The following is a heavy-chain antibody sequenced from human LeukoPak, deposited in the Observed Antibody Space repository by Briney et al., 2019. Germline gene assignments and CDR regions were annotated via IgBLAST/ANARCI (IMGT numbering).Heavy chain of an antibody. CDR2: IYPGDSDT. CDR3: ARQITDYDFWSGYSVPFDP. Sequence: NHGESLKISCKGSGYSFTSYWIGWVRQMPGKGLEWMGIIYPGDSDTRYSPSFQGQVTISADKSISTAYLQWSSLKASDTAMYYCARQITDYDFWSGYSVPFDPWGQGTLVTVSS. CDR1: GYSFTSYW. J-gene: IGHJ5*02. V-gene: IGHV5-51*01. D-gene: IGHD3-3*01.